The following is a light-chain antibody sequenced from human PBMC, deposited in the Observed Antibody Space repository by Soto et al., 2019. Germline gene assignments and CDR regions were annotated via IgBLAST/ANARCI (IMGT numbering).Light chain of an antibody. CDR3: SSYAGSNNLMV. CDR2: EVT. CDR1: SSDVGGYNY. J-gene: IGLJ2*01. Sequence: QSVLTQPPSASGSPGQSVTISCTGTSSDVGGYNYVSWYQQHPGKAPKLMIYEVTKRPSGVPNRFSASKSGNTASLTVSGLQAEDEADYYCSSYAGSNNLMVFGGGTKLTVL. V-gene: IGLV2-8*01.